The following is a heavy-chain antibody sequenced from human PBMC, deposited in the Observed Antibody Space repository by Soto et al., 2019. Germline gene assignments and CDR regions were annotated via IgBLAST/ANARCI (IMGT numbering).Heavy chain of an antibody. CDR2: ISTSIGHT. D-gene: IGHD2-15*01. CDR3: ARASYCSGGTCTNWFHP. V-gene: IGHV1-18*01. Sequence: QLVQSGAEVKKPGASVKVSCKASGYTFNDYGITWVRQAPGQGLEWVGWISTSIGHTNYAHSFQGIVTLTTDTSTATAHMELRSLTADDTAIYYCARASYCSGGTCTNWFHPWGQGTQVTVSS. CDR1: GYTFNDYG. J-gene: IGHJ5*02.